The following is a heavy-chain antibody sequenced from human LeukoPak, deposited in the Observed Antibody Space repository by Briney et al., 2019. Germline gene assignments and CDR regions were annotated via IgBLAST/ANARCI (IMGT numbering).Heavy chain of an antibody. Sequence: GGSLRLSCAASGFTFSSYGMHWVRQAPGKGLEWVAVIWYDGSNKYYADSVKGRFTFSRDNSKNTLYLQMNSLRAEDTAVYYCARDSSGYSYGSFDYWGQGTLVTVSS. CDR3: ARDSSGYSYGSFDY. J-gene: IGHJ4*02. V-gene: IGHV3-33*01. CDR2: IWYDGSNK. D-gene: IGHD5-18*01. CDR1: GFTFSSYG.